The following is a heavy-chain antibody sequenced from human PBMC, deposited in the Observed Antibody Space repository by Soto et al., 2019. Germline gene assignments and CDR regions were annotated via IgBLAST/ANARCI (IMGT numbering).Heavy chain of an antibody. Sequence: SETLSLTCTVSGGSISISSYYWGWIRQPPGKGQEWIGSIYYSGSTYYNPSLKSRVTISVDTSKNQFSLKLSSVTAADTAVYYCARXVVVPAADNGEGDWFDPWGQGTLVTVSS. CDR3: ARXVVVPAADNGEGDWFDP. CDR1: GGSISISSYY. CDR2: IYYSGST. D-gene: IGHD2-2*01. J-gene: IGHJ5*02. V-gene: IGHV4-39*01.